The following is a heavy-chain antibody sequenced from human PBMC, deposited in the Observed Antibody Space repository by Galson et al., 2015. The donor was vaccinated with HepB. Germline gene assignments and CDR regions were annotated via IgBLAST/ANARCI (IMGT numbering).Heavy chain of an antibody. CDR3: ARTYYFDSAGNHYYFDY. CDR2: INPYNGNT. CDR1: GYIFRYYG. J-gene: IGHJ4*02. V-gene: IGHV1-18*01. Sequence: SVKVSCKASGYIFRYYGISWVRQAPGQGLEWTGWINPYNGNTNSAQRLQGRVTMTTDTSTSTAYMELRSLRSDDTAVYYCARTYYFDSAGNHYYFDYWGQGILVTVSS. D-gene: IGHD3-22*01.